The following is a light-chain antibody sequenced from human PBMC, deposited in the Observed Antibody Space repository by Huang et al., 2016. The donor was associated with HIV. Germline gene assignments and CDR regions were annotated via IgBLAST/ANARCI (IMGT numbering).Light chain of an antibody. CDR2: GTS. Sequence: EIVMTRSPATLSVSPGERATLSCRASQNIDSNLAWYQQKPGQAPRLLMSGTSTRATGVPARFSGSGSGTDFTLTISSLQPEDSAVYYCRHYSDWPPYTFGQGTNLEIK. CDR1: QNIDSN. V-gene: IGKV3-15*01. CDR3: RHYSDWPPYT. J-gene: IGKJ2*01.